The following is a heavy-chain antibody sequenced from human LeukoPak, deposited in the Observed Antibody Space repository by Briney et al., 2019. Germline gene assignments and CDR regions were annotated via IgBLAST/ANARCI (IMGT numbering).Heavy chain of an antibody. CDR1: GFTFSSYA. J-gene: IGHJ4*02. Sequence: PGGSLRLSCAASGFTFSSYAMSWVRQAPGKGLEWIGYIYYSGSTNYNPSLKSRVTISVDTSKNQFSLKLSSVTAADTAVYYCARDRSSSHGYGDYFDYWGQGTLVTVSS. CDR3: ARDRSSSHGYGDYFDY. CDR2: IYYSGST. D-gene: IGHD5-18*01. V-gene: IGHV4-59*01.